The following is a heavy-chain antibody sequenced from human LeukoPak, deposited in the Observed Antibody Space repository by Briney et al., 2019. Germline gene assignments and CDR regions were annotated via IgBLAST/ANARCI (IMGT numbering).Heavy chain of an antibody. Sequence: TGGSLRLSCAASGFTFSDYYMGWIRQAPGKGLQWVSYISASGDTIYYSDSVKGRFTISRDNAKNSLYLQMNSLRAEDTAVYYCARDTGAYYDSGGLDYWGQGTLVTVSS. CDR2: ISASGDTI. CDR3: ARDTGAYYDSGGLDY. V-gene: IGHV3-11*04. CDR1: GFTFSDYY. D-gene: IGHD3-22*01. J-gene: IGHJ4*02.